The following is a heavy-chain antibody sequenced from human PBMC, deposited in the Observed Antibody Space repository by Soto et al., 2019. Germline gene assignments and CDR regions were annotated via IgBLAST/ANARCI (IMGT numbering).Heavy chain of an antibody. CDR3: ARDLGCSGGSCYGDDYYYGMDV. CDR2: INPNSGGT. D-gene: IGHD2-15*01. J-gene: IGHJ6*02. CDR1: GYTFTGYY. Sequence: ASVKVSCKASGYTFTGYYMHWVRQAPGQGLAWMGWINPNSGGTNYAQKFQGWVTMTRDTSISTAYMELSRLRSDDTAVYYCARDLGCSGGSCYGDDYYYGMDVWGQGTTVTVSS. V-gene: IGHV1-2*04.